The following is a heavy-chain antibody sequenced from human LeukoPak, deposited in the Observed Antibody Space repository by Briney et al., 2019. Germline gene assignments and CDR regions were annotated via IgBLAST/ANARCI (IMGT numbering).Heavy chain of an antibody. V-gene: IGHV1-18*04. D-gene: IGHD5-12*01. CDR2: ISAYNGNT. CDR3: ARLRYSGYDRTFDY. CDR1: GYTFTGYY. Sequence: GASVKVSCKASGYTFTGYYVHWVRQASGQGLEWMGWISAYNGNTNYPQKLQGRVTMTTDTSTTTAYMELRSLISDDTAVYYCARLRYSGYDRTFDYWGQGTLVTVSS. J-gene: IGHJ4*02.